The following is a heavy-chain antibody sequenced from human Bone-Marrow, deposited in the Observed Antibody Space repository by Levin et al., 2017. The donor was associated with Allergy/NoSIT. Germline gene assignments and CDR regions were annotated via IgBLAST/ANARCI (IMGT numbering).Heavy chain of an antibody. V-gene: IGHV3-11*01. Sequence: RAGGSLRLSCSASGFIFRDYYINWIRQAPGKGLEWISYISPSGNSEYYAGSVKGRFSISRDNDRNMVYLQMNSLRAEDTALYYCAREDGDGYRSLDVWGQGTLVTVSS. CDR2: ISPSGNSE. D-gene: IGHD5-18*01. CDR3: AREDGDGYRSLDV. J-gene: IGHJ4*02. CDR1: GFIFRDYY.